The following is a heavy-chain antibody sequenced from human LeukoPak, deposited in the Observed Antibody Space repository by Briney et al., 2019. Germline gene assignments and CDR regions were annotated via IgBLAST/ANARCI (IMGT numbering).Heavy chain of an antibody. Sequence: PSETLSLTCAVYGGSFSGYYWSWIRQPPGKGLEWIGEVNHSGSTNYNPSLKSRVTISVDTSKNQFSLKLSSVTAADTAVYYCARDRPPYILTNPEMKRDAFDIWGQGTMVTVSS. CDR1: GGSFSGYY. J-gene: IGHJ3*02. CDR2: VNHSGST. V-gene: IGHV4-34*01. D-gene: IGHD3-9*01. CDR3: ARDRPPYILTNPEMKRDAFDI.